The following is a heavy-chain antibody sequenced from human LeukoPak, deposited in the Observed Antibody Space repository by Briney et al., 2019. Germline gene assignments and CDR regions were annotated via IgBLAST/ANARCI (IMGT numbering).Heavy chain of an antibody. CDR1: GFTFDDYG. Sequence: TGGSLRLSCAASGFTFDDYGMSWVRQAPGKGLEWVSGINCNGGSTCYADSVKGRFTISRDNAKNSLYLQMNSLRAEDTALYYCARDTPDDYGVRNYMDLWGKGTTVTVSS. V-gene: IGHV3-20*04. J-gene: IGHJ6*03. CDR3: ARDTPDDYGVRNYMDL. D-gene: IGHD4-17*01. CDR2: INCNGGST.